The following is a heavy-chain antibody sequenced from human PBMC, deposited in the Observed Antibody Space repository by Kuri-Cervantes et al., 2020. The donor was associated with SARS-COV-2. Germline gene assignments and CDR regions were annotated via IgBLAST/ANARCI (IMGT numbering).Heavy chain of an antibody. V-gene: IGHV1-18*01. D-gene: IGHD1-7*01. CDR1: GYTFTVYG. CDR2: ISAHDGNT. CDR3: ARGNYHAPYNNYYYMDV. J-gene: IGHJ6*03. Sequence: ASVKVSCKASGYTFTVYGVTWVRQAPGQGPEWMGWISAHDGNTKYSQKFQGRITMTTDISTNTACMELESLRSDDTAVYYCARGNYHAPYNNYYYMDVWGEGTTVTVSS.